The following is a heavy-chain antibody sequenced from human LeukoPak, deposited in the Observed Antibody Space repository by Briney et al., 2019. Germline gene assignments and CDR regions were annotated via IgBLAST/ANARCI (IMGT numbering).Heavy chain of an antibody. CDR1: GYTFTSYG. CDR3: ARSPFPWLPLYCDY. D-gene: IGHD5-24*01. J-gene: IGHJ4*02. Sequence: ASVKVSCKASGYTFTSYGISWVRQAPEQGLEWMGWISAYNGNTNYAQKLQGRVTMTTDTSTSTAYMELRSLRSDDTAVYYCARSPFPWLPLYCDYWGQGTLVTVSS. CDR2: ISAYNGNT. V-gene: IGHV1-18*01.